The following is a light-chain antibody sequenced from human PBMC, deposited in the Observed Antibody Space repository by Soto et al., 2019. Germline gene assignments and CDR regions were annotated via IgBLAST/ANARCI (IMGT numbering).Light chain of an antibody. CDR1: QSLLHSDGKTY. J-gene: IGKJ3*01. Sequence: DLVLTQTPLSLSATPGQPASISCKSSQSLLHSDGKTYLFWFLQKPGQPPQLLIYEVSRRFSGVPARFSGSGSGTDFTLKISRVEAEDVGVYYCMQSTQPPFIFGPGTKVDIK. CDR2: EVS. V-gene: IGKV2D-29*01. CDR3: MQSTQPPFI.